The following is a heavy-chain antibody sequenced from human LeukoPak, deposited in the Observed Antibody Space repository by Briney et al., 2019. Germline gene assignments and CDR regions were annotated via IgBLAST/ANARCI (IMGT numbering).Heavy chain of an antibody. V-gene: IGHV3-23*01. CDR3: ARDQKHVGATGNKALDY. J-gene: IGHJ4*02. D-gene: IGHD1-26*01. CDR1: GFTFSTYA. CDR2: ISDSGAET. Sequence: GGSLRLSCAASGFTFSTYAMSWVRQAPGKGLEWVSAISDSGAETYYADSVKGRFTISRDNSKNSLYLQMNSLRAEDTAMYYCARDQKHVGATGNKALDYWGQGTLVTVSS.